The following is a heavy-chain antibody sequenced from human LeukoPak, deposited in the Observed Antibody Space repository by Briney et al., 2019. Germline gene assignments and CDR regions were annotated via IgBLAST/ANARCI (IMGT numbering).Heavy chain of an antibody. J-gene: IGHJ4*02. V-gene: IGHV3-64D*06. CDR2: ISTDGGST. Sequence: GGSLILSCSASGFTFSSYAMHWVRQAPGKGLEYVSSISTDGGSTFYADSVKGRFTISRDNSKNTLYLQMSSLRSEDTAVYYCVKRSRQGDYAYDYWGQGALVTVSS. CDR3: VKRSRQGDYAYDY. D-gene: IGHD4-17*01. CDR1: GFTFSSYA.